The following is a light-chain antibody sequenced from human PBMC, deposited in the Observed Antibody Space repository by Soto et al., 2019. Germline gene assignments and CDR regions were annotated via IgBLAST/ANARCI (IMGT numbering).Light chain of an antibody. Sequence: EIVLTQSPATLSVSPGERATLSCRASQSVSNFLAWYQQKPGQVPRLLIFDATYRATGVPARFSGSGSGTXXTXTXSSXXXXDFAAYYCQQRSNWPLTFGGGTKVEIK. CDR2: DAT. CDR3: QQRSNWPLT. CDR1: QSVSNF. V-gene: IGKV3-11*01. J-gene: IGKJ4*01.